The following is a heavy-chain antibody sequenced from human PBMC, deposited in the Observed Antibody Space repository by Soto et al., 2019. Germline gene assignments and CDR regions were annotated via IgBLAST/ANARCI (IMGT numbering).Heavy chain of an antibody. CDR3: ARHGSN. CDR1: GVSISNSSYY. CDR2: IYYSGIT. V-gene: IGHV4-39*01. J-gene: IGHJ4*02. Sequence: SETLSLTCTVTGVSISNSSYYWGWIRRPPGKGLEWIGTIYYSGITYYNPSLKSRVTISVDTSKNQLSLKLTSVTAADTAVYYCARHGSNWGQGTLVTVSS.